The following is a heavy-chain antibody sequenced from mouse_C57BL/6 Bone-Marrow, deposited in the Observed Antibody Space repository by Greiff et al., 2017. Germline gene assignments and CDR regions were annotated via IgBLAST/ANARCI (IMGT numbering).Heavy chain of an antibody. D-gene: IGHD1-1*01. Sequence: VQLQQSGAELVRPGASVKLSCTASGFNIKDDYMHWVKQRPEQGLAWIGWLDPENGDTEYASKFQGKATITADTSSNTAYLQLSSLTSEDTAVYYCTTYYGSSYDWYFDVWGTGTTVTVSS. CDR3: TTYYGSSYDWYFDV. J-gene: IGHJ1*03. CDR2: LDPENGDT. V-gene: IGHV14-4*01. CDR1: GFNIKDDY.